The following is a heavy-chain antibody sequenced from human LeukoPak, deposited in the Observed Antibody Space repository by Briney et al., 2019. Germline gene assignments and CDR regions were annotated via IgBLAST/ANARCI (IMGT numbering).Heavy chain of an antibody. V-gene: IGHV4-34*01. CDR3: ARVSDTMIVYDY. CDR2: INHSGST. J-gene: IGHJ4*02. CDR1: GGSFSGYY. D-gene: IGHD3-22*01. Sequence: SETLSLTCAVYGGSFSGYYWSWIRQPPGKRLEWIGEINHSGSTNYNPSLKSRVTISVDTSKNQFSLKLSSVTAADTAVYYCARVSDTMIVYDYWGQGTLVTVSS.